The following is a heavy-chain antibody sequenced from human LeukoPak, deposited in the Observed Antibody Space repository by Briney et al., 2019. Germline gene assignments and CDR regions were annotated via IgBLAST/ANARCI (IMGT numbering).Heavy chain of an antibody. D-gene: IGHD3-10*01. CDR3: ATYYGSGSLHSEFDP. V-gene: IGHV1-24*01. J-gene: IGHJ5*02. Sequence: ASVKVSCKVSGYTLTELSMHWVRQAPGKGLEWMGGFDPEDGETIYAQKFQGRVTMTEDTFTDTAYMELSSLRSEDTAVYYCATYYGSGSLHSEFDPWGQGTLVTVSS. CDR1: GYTLTELS. CDR2: FDPEDGET.